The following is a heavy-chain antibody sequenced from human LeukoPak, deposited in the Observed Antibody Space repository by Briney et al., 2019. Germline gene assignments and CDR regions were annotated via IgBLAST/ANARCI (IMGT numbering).Heavy chain of an antibody. CDR2: ISGSGNGT. V-gene: IGHV3-23*01. CDR1: GFTFRAYA. CDR3: AKRTMSAFAS. Sequence: PGGSLRLSCTASGFTFRAYAMNWVRQAPGKGLEWLSGISGSGNGTYYADSVKGRVIISRDNSRNIVYLQMNSMPVEDTATYYCAKRTMSAFASWGQGTLLIVSS. D-gene: IGHD5-24*01. J-gene: IGHJ4*02.